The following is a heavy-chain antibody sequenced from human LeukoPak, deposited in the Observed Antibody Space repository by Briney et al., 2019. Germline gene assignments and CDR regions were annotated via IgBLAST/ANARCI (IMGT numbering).Heavy chain of an antibody. V-gene: IGHV3-23*01. CDR3: AKKGIAAAGYNPRGYYFDY. CDR1: GFTFTSYA. Sequence: PGGSLRLSCAASGFTFTSYAMSWVRQAPGEGLEWVSATSGSGGSTYYADSVKGRFTISRDNSKNTLYLQMNSLRAEDTAVYYCAKKGIAAAGYNPRGYYFDYWGQGTLVTVSS. J-gene: IGHJ4*02. D-gene: IGHD6-13*01. CDR2: TSGSGGST.